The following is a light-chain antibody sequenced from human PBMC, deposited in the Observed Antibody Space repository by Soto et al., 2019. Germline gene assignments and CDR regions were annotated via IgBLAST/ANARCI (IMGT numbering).Light chain of an antibody. V-gene: IGKV3-15*01. CDR1: QSISTE. CDR2: SAS. CDR3: QKSHNWPLT. J-gene: IGKJ2*01. Sequence: EIVMTQSPATLSVSPGERATLSCRASQSISTELAWYQQKPGQPPRLLIYSASTRATGVPARFTGSGSGSEFTLTISGLQSEDFAGYYCQKSHNWPLTLGQGTRLEI.